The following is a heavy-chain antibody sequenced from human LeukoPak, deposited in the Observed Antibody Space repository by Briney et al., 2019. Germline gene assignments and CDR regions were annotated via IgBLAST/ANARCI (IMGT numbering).Heavy chain of an antibody. V-gene: IGHV4-4*02. Sequence: SETLSLTCAVSGASIGSNNWWTWVRQAPGKGLEWIGLIYDSGSTNYNPSLKSRVTISVDTSKNQFSLKLRSVTAADTAVYYCARTTEAHSWQTRYYSYYMDVWGKGTTVTVSS. CDR3: ARTTEAHSWQTRYYSYYMDV. CDR2: IYDSGST. D-gene: IGHD6-13*01. CDR1: GASIGSNNW. J-gene: IGHJ6*03.